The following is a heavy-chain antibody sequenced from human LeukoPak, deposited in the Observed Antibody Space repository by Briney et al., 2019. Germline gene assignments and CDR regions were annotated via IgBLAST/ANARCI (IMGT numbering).Heavy chain of an antibody. J-gene: IGHJ4*02. CDR2: IYYSGST. Sequence: SETLSLTCTVSGGSISSSSYYWGWIRQPPGKGLEWIGSIYYSGSTYYNPSLKSRVTISVDTSKNQFSLKLSSVTAADTAVYHCARHYPPKGIVGAPDYWGQGTLVTISS. CDR1: GGSISSSSYY. D-gene: IGHD1-26*01. CDR3: ARHYPPKGIVGAPDY. V-gene: IGHV4-39*01.